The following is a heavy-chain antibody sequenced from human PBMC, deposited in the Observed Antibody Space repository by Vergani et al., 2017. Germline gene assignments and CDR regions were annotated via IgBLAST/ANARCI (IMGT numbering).Heavy chain of an antibody. J-gene: IGHJ4*02. V-gene: IGHV1-46*01. CDR3: ATNDRARQPPGGF. CDR2: ISPDGFST. CDR1: GYTFTAYY. D-gene: IGHD1-1*01. Sequence: QVQLVQSGAEVGKPGASVKISCKASGYTFTAYYIHWVRQAPEQGLEWVGVISPDGFSTFYAQKFQGRVTITRDTSTSTVYVEVTSLRSDDTAVYYCATNDRARQPPGGFWGQGTLVTVSS.